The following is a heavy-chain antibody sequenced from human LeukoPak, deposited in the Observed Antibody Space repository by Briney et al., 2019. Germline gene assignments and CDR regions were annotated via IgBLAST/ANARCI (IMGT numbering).Heavy chain of an antibody. V-gene: IGHV3-48*03. J-gene: IGHJ4*02. Sequence: GGSLRLSCAPSGFTFCSYEMNWVRQAPGRGREWVSYICSSGSTIYYADSVKSRFTISRDNAKNSPYLQMNRLRAEDTAVYYCAREGGYCSSTSCGYYFDYWGQGTLVTVSS. CDR3: AREGGYCSSTSCGYYFDY. CDR1: GFTFCSYE. D-gene: IGHD2-2*01. CDR2: ICSSGSTI.